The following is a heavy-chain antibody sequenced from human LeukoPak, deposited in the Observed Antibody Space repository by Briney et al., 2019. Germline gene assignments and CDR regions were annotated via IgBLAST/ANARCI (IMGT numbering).Heavy chain of an antibody. Sequence: PSETLSLTRTVSGGSISSGGYYWSWIRQHPGKGLEWIGYIYYSGSTYYTPSLKSRVTISVDTSKNQFSLKLSSVTAADTAVYYCARGFDGSYPTYHKYPSSLYNYNWFDPWGQGTLVTVSS. V-gene: IGHV4-31*03. J-gene: IGHJ5*02. CDR3: ARGFDGSYPTYHKYPSSLYNYNWFDP. CDR2: IYYSGST. D-gene: IGHD5-24*01. CDR1: GGSISSGGYY.